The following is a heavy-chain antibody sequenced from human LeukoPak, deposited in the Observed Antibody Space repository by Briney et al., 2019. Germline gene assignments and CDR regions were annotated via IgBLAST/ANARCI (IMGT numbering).Heavy chain of an antibody. D-gene: IGHD3-22*01. J-gene: IGHJ6*02. CDR1: GGSISSYY. CDR2: IYTSGST. Sequence: PSETLSLTCTVSGGSISSYYWSWIRQPAGKGLEWIGRIYTSGSTNYNPSLKSRVTMSVDTSKNRFSLKLSSVTAADTAVYYCARDPLGYYDSSGSYGMDVWGQGTTVTASS. CDR3: ARDPLGYYDSSGSYGMDV. V-gene: IGHV4-4*07.